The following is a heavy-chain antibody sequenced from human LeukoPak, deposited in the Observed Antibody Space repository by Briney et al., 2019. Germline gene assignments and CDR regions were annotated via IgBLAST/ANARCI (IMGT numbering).Heavy chain of an antibody. J-gene: IGHJ6*03. CDR1: GFTFSSYG. CDR3: AKDAGPPTYYYYMDV. Sequence: GGSLRLSCAASGFTFSSYGMHWVRQAPGKGLEWVADIWYGGSNKYCADSVKGRFTISRDNSKNTLYLQMNSLRAEDTAVYYCAKDAGPPTYYYYMDVWGKGTTVTVSS. CDR2: IWYGGSNK. V-gene: IGHV3-30*02.